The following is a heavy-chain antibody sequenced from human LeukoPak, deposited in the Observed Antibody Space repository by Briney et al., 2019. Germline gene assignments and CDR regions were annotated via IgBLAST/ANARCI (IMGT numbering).Heavy chain of an antibody. V-gene: IGHV4-59*01. CDR2: IYYSGSA. D-gene: IGHD4-17*01. Sequence: SETLSLTCTVSGGSISSYQWSWIRQPPGKGLEWIGNIYYSGSANYNPSLKSRVIISVDTSKNQFSLKLSPVTAADTAVYYCARGDGDYVGAFDYWGQGTLVTVSS. CDR3: ARGDGDYVGAFDY. CDR1: GGSISSYQ. J-gene: IGHJ4*02.